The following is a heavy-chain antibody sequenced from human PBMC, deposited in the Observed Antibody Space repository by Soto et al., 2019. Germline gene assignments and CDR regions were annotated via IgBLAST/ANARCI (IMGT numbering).Heavy chain of an antibody. CDR2: IYPGDSDT. Sequence: GESLKISDKGSGYSFTTYWIAWVRQMPGKGLDWMRIIYPGDSDTRYSPSFQGQVTISADKSISNAYLQWSSLKASDSAIYYCARQGGWSKGDDYWGPGTLVTVSS. D-gene: IGHD1-26*01. V-gene: IGHV5-51*01. CDR1: GYSFTTYW. J-gene: IGHJ4*02. CDR3: ARQGGWSKGDDY.